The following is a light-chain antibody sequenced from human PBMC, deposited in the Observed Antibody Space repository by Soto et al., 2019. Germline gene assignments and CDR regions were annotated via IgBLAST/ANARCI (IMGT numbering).Light chain of an antibody. Sequence: YELTQPPSVSVAPGKTARITCGGNNIGSKSVHWYQQKPGQAPVLVIYYDSDRPSGIPERFSGSNSGNTATLTISRVEAGDEADYYCQVWDSSSDHPWSFGGGTKLTVL. J-gene: IGLJ2*01. CDR3: QVWDSSSDHPWS. CDR1: NIGSKS. V-gene: IGLV3-21*04. CDR2: YDS.